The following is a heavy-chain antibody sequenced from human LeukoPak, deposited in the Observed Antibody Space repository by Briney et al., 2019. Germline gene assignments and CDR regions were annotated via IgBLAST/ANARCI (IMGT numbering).Heavy chain of an antibody. D-gene: IGHD2-2*01. V-gene: IGHV3-30-3*01. Sequence: QPGGSLRLSCAASGFTFSSYAMHWVRQAPGKGLEWVAVISYDGSNKYYADSVKGRFTISRDNSKNTLYLQMNSPRAEDTAVYYCARDGPAVVPAARSPYYYYGMDVWGQGTTVTVSS. CDR3: ARDGPAVVPAARSPYYYYGMDV. CDR1: GFTFSSYA. J-gene: IGHJ6*02. CDR2: ISYDGSNK.